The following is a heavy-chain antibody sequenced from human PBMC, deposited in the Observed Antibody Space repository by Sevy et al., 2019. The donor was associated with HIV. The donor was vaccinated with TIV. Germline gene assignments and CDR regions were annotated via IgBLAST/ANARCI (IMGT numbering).Heavy chain of an antibody. D-gene: IGHD3-16*01. J-gene: IGHJ2*01. V-gene: IGHV3-7*01. CDR1: GFTFSSYG. Sequence: GGSLRLSCAASGFTFSSYGMHWVRQAPGKGLEWVANIKQDGSEKDYVDSVKGRFTISRDNAKNSLFLQMNSLRVEDTAGDYCGLGRMRYFDLWGRGTLVTVSS. CDR3: GLGRMRYFDL. CDR2: IKQDGSEK.